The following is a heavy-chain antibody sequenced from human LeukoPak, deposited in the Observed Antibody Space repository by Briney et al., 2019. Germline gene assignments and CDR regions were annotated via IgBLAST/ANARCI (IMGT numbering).Heavy chain of an antibody. Sequence: SVKVSCKASGGTFSSYAISWVRQAPGQGLEWMGGIIPIFGTANYAQKFQGRVTITTDESTSTAYMELSSLRSEDPAVYYCARGVICSGGSCYSTYYFDYWGQGTLVTVSS. CDR2: IIPIFGTA. D-gene: IGHD2-15*01. CDR1: GGTFSSYA. CDR3: ARGVICSGGSCYSTYYFDY. V-gene: IGHV1-69*05. J-gene: IGHJ4*02.